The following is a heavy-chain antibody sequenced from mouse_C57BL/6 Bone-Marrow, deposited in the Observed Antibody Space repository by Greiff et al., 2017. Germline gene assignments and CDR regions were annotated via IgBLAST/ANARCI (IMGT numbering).Heavy chain of an antibody. CDR1: GYTFTSYW. V-gene: IGHV1-64*01. Sequence: QVQLQQPGAELVKPGASVKLSCKASGYTFTSYWMHWVKQRPGQGLEWIGMIHPNSGSTNYNEKFKSKATLTVDKSSSTAYMQLSILTSEDSAVYYCAPLGRYFDVWGTGTTVTVSS. J-gene: IGHJ1*03. CDR3: APLGRYFDV. CDR2: IHPNSGST. D-gene: IGHD4-1*01.